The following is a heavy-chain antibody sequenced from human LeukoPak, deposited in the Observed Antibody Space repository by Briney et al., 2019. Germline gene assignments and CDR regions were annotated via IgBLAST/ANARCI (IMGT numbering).Heavy chain of an antibody. Sequence: PGGSLRLSCAASGFTFSSYWMSWVRQAPGKGLEWAAVISYDGSNKYYADSVKGRFTISRDNSKNTLYLKMNSLRPEDTAVYYCARVLITVAHRAFDIWGQGTMVTVSS. CDR3: ARVLITVAHRAFDI. CDR2: ISYDGSNK. V-gene: IGHV3-30-3*01. D-gene: IGHD6-19*01. CDR1: GFTFSSYW. J-gene: IGHJ3*02.